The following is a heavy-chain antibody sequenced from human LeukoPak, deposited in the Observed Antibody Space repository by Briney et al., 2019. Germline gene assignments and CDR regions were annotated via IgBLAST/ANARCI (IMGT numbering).Heavy chain of an antibody. CDR3: ARHLTPTVMNWFDP. Sequence: SETLSLTCAVYGGSFSGYYWSWIRQPPGKGLEWIGEINHSGSTNYNPSLKSRVTISVDTSKNQFSLKLSSVTAADTAVYYCARHLTPTVMNWFDPWGQGTLVTVSS. D-gene: IGHD4-17*01. V-gene: IGHV4-34*01. CDR2: INHSGST. CDR1: GGSFSGYY. J-gene: IGHJ5*02.